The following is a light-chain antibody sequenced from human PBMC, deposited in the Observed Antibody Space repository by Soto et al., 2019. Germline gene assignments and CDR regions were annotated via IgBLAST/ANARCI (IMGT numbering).Light chain of an antibody. V-gene: IGLV2-14*01. CDR2: EVS. CDR3: SSYTSNSTYV. CDR1: SSDVGGYNY. Sequence: QSVLTQSASVSGSHGQSITISCTGTSSDVGGYNYVSWYQQHPGKAPKLMIYEVSNRPSGVSNRFSGSKSGNTASLTISGLQADDEADSHCSSYTSNSTYVFGTGTKLSVL. J-gene: IGLJ1*01.